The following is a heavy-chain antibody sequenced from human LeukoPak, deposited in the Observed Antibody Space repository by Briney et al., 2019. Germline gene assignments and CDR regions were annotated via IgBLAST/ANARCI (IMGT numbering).Heavy chain of an antibody. J-gene: IGHJ5*02. CDR1: GYSFTSYG. Sequence: ASVKVSCKASGYSFTSYGISWVRQAPGQGLEWMGWISAYNGNTNYAQKLQGRVTMTTDTSTSTAYMELRSLRSDDTAVYYCARDHLSSGWNKGSWFDPWGQGTLVTVSS. V-gene: IGHV1-18*01. CDR2: ISAYNGNT. D-gene: IGHD6-19*01. CDR3: ARDHLSSGWNKGSWFDP.